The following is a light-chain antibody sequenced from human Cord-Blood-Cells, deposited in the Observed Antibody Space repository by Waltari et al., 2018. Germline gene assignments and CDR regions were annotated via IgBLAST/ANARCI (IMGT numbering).Light chain of an antibody. CDR1: NIGRKS. Sequence: SYVLTQPPSVSVAPGKTARITCGGNNIGRKSVHWYQQKPGQAPVLVIYYDSDRPSGIPERFSGSNSGNTATLTISRVEAGDEADDYCQVWDSSSDRPVFGGGTKLTVL. CDR3: QVWDSSSDRPV. V-gene: IGLV3-21*04. J-gene: IGLJ3*02. CDR2: YDS.